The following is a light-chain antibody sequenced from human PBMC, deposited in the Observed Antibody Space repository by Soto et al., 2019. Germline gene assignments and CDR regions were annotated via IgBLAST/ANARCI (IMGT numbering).Light chain of an antibody. CDR2: GAY. CDR1: QSINSN. J-gene: IGKJ1*01. Sequence: IVMTQSPATLSVSPGERATLSCRASQSINSNLAWYQQKPGQAPRLLIFGAYTRAPGIPARFSGSGSGTEFTLTISSLQSEDSAVYYCQQYDNWPPWTFGQGTKV. CDR3: QQYDNWPPWT. V-gene: IGKV3-15*01.